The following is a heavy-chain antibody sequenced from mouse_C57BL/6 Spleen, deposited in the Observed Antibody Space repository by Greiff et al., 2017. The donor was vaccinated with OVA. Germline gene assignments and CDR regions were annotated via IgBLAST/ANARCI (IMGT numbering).Heavy chain of an antibody. Sequence: VQLQQSGPELVKPGASVKISCKASGYAFSSSWMNWVKQRPGKGLEWIGRIYPGDGDPNYNGKFKGKATLTADKSSSTAYMQLSSLTSEDSAVYFCAREPYWTGTWFAYWGQGTLVTVSA. D-gene: IGHD2-10*01. CDR1: GYAFSSSW. CDR3: AREPYWTGTWFAY. CDR2: IYPGDGDP. V-gene: IGHV1-82*01. J-gene: IGHJ3*01.